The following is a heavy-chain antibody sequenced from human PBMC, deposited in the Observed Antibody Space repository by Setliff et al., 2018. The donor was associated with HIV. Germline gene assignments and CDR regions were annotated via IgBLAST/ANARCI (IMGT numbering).Heavy chain of an antibody. CDR1: GYTFTSYG. CDR2: IIPILGNT. J-gene: IGHJ5*02. D-gene: IGHD3-3*02. CDR3: ARGTAPRPASVLEFLEWLFPNWFDP. V-gene: IGHV1-8*02. Sequence: ASVKVSCKASGYTFTSYGISWVRQAPGQGLEWMGGIIPILGNTGYAEKFQGRVTMTRDTSISTAYMELSSLRSDDTAVYYCARGTAPRPASVLEFLEWLFPNWFDPWGQGTLVTVSS.